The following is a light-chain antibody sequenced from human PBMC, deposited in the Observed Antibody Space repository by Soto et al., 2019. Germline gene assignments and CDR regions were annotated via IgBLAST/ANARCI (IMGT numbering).Light chain of an antibody. CDR3: QQYDNLPYT. CDR1: QDISNY. CDR2: DAS. J-gene: IGKJ2*01. Sequence: DMQSTKSPSSLSSSVGDRVSITCHASQDISNYLNWYQQKPGKAPKLLIYDASNLETGVPSRFSGSGSGTDFTFTISSLQPEDIATYYCQQYDNLPYTFGQGTKVDIK. V-gene: IGKV1-33*01.